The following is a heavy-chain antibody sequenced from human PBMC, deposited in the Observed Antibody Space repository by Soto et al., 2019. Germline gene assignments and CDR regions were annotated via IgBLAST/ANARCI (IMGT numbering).Heavy chain of an antibody. CDR2: IYHSGTT. CDR1: GFSISSGYF. V-gene: IGHV4-38-2*02. CDR3: ARDSSGYYWFDP. J-gene: IGHJ5*02. D-gene: IGHD3-22*01. Sequence: SETLSLTCAVSGFSISSGYFWGWIRQPPGKGPEWLGSIYHSGTTYYNPSVKGRVTISVDTSKNQFSLKMSSVTAADTAVYYCARDSSGYYWFDPWGQGTLVTVSA.